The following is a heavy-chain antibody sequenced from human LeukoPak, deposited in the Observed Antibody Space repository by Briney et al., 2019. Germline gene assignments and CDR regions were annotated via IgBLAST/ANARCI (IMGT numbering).Heavy chain of an antibody. CDR1: GFTLSTYN. Sequence: GGSLRLSCAASGFTLSTYNMNWVRQAPGKGLEWVSSISSSSSYLFFADSVKGRFSISRDNAKNSLYLQMNSLRAEDTAVYYCAKSSPPPLRYWGQGTLVTVSS. V-gene: IGHV3-21*04. CDR2: ISSSSSYL. CDR3: AKSSPPPLRY. J-gene: IGHJ4*02.